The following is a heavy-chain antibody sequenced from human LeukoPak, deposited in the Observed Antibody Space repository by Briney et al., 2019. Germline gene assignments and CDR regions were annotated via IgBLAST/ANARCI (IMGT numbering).Heavy chain of an antibody. J-gene: IGHJ4*02. CDR2: ISSSSSYT. D-gene: IGHD2-15*01. CDR1: GFTFSSYS. CDR3: ARGATKYNGGMDY. Sequence: GGSLRLSCAASGFTFSSYSMNWVRQAPGKGLEWVSSISSSSSYTYYADSVKGRLTISRDNAKNSLYLQMNSLRAEDTAVYYCARGATKYNGGMDYWGQGTLVTVSS. V-gene: IGHV3-21*01.